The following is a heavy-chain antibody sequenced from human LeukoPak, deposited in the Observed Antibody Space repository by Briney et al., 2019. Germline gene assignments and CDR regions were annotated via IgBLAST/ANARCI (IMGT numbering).Heavy chain of an antibody. CDR2: ISAYNGNT. Sequence: ASVKVSCKASGYTFSSYGIIWVRQAPGQGLEWMGWISAYNGNTNYAQKFQGRVTMTTDTSTSTAYMELRSLRSDDTALYYCARKWKLLASDYWGQGTLVTVSS. CDR1: GYTFSSYG. V-gene: IGHV1-18*01. CDR3: ARKWKLLASDY. J-gene: IGHJ4*02. D-gene: IGHD1-26*01.